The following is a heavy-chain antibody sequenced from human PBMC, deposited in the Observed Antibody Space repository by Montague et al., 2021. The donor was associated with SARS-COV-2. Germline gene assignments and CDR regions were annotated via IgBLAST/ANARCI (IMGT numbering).Heavy chain of an antibody. D-gene: IGHD3-9*01. CDR1: GGSINNYS. Sequence: SETLSLTCTVSGGSINNYSWSWSRQPPGRGLERIGYIYYSGSTEYSSSLKSRVTMSIDTSKNQFPLRLNSVTAADTAEYFCAGTTYFGLASNYYYVMDVWGQGTTVTVSS. CDR2: IYYSGST. J-gene: IGHJ6*02. V-gene: IGHV4-59*12. CDR3: AGTTYFGLASNYYYVMDV.